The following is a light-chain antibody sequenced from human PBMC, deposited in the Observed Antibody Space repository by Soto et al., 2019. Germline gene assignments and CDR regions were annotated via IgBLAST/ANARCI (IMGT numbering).Light chain of an antibody. CDR3: CSYAHGYL. CDR1: SSDVGDYDY. V-gene: IGLV2-11*01. CDR2: DVS. Sequence: QSALTQSRSVSGSPGQSVTISCTGTSSDVGDYDYVSWYQHHPGKAPKLMIYDVSKRPSGVPDRFSGSKSGNTASLTISGLQAEDEADYYCCSYAHGYLFGGGTQLTVL. J-gene: IGLJ2*01.